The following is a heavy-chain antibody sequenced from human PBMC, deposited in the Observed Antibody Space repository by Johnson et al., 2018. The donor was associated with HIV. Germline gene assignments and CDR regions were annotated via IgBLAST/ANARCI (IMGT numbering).Heavy chain of an antibody. CDR3: ARGGSSWYLRAFDI. J-gene: IGHJ3*02. Sequence: QLVESGGGLVQPGGSLRLSCAASGFNFGGYWMSWVRQAPGKGLEWVANIKQDGSEKYYVDSVKGRFTISRDNAKDSLYLQMNSLRPDDTAVYYCARGGSSWYLRAFDIWGQGTIVTVSS. D-gene: IGHD6-13*01. V-gene: IGHV3-7*05. CDR2: IKQDGSEK. CDR1: GFNFGGYW.